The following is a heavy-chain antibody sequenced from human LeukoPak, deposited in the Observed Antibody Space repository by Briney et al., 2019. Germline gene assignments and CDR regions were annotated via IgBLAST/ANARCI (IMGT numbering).Heavy chain of an antibody. D-gene: IGHD3-22*01. CDR2: INHSGST. Sequence: SETLSLTCAVYGGSFSGYYWSWIRQPPGKGLEWIGEINHSGSTNYNPSLKSRVTISVDTSKNQFSLKLSSVTAADMAVYYCARRVITPFDYWGQGTLVTVSS. CDR3: ARRVITPFDY. V-gene: IGHV4-34*01. J-gene: IGHJ4*02. CDR1: GGSFSGYY.